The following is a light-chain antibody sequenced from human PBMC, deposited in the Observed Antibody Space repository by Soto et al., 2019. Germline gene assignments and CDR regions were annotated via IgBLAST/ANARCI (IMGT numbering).Light chain of an antibody. CDR3: QQYGSSPRALT. Sequence: IVFTQSPVTLSLSPGERATLSCRASQRVISSYLAWFQQRPGRAPRLLIYGASKRATDIPDRFSGSGSGTDFTLTISRLEPEDFAVYYCQQYGSSPRALTFGGGTKVDIK. J-gene: IGKJ4*01. V-gene: IGKV3-20*01. CDR1: QRVISSY. CDR2: GAS.